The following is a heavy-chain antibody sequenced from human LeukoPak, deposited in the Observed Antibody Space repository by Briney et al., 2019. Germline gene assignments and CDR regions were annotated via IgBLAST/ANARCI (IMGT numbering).Heavy chain of an antibody. D-gene: IGHD2-15*01. CDR3: ARDNQYCSGGSCYPGFFDY. V-gene: IGHV3-48*01. CDR1: GFTFSSYS. J-gene: IGHJ4*02. Sequence: GGSLRVSCAASGFTFSSYSMNWVRQAPGKGLEWVSYISSSSSTIYYADSVKGRFTISRDNAKNSLYLQMNSLRAEDTAVYYCARDNQYCSGGSCYPGFFDYWGQGTLVTVSS. CDR2: ISSSSSTI.